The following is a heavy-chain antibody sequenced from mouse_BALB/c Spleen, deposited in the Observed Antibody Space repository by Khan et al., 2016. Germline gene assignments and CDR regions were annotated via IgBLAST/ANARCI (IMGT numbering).Heavy chain of an antibody. CDR1: GFSLTSYG. D-gene: IGHD1-1*01. CDR2: IWSDGST. CDR3: ARHYYGSSYAMDY. V-gene: IGHV2-6-2*01. Sequence: QVQLKESGPDLVAPSQSLSITCTVSGFSLTSYGVHWVRQPPGTGLEWLVVIWSDGSTTYNSALKSRLSISKDNSKSQVFLKMNSLQTDDTAMYYCARHYYGSSYAMDYWGQGTSVTVSS. J-gene: IGHJ4*01.